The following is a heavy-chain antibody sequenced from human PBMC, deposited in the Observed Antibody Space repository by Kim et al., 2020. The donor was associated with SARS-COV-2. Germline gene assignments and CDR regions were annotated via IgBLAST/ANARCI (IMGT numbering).Heavy chain of an antibody. V-gene: IGHV4-31*02. CDR3: ARSAVAAIFDFDY. J-gene: IGHJ4*02. D-gene: IGHD2-15*01. Sequence: YTTALKSRVTISVDTSKNQFSMKLSSGTAADTAVYYCARSAVAAIFDFDYWGQGTLVTVSS.